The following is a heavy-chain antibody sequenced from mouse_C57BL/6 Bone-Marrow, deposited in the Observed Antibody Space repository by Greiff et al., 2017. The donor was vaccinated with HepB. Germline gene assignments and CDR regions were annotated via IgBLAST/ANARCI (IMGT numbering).Heavy chain of an antibody. J-gene: IGHJ4*01. V-gene: IGHV1-55*01. CDR3: ARSKGYDYGVGMDY. CDR2: IYPGSGST. D-gene: IGHD2-4*01. CDR1: GYTFTSYW. Sequence: QVQLQQPGAELVKPGASVKMSCKASGYTFTSYWITWVKQRPGQGLEWIGDIYPGSGSTNYNEKFKSKATLTVDTSSSTAYMQLSSLTSEDSAVYYCARSKGYDYGVGMDYWGQGTSVTVSS.